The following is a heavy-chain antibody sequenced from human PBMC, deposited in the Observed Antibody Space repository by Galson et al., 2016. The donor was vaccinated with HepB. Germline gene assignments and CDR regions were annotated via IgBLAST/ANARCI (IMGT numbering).Heavy chain of an antibody. V-gene: IGHV1-24*01. D-gene: IGHD3-3*01. Sequence: SVKVSCKVSGYTLTELSTHWVRQTPGKGLEWMGGFDPETDETIYAQRFQGRVTMTADTPTETAYMDLRSLTSEDTAVYYCATARLTVWNSYYAFDYWGQGTLITVSS. J-gene: IGHJ4*02. CDR1: GYTLTELS. CDR3: ATARLTVWNSYYAFDY. CDR2: FDPETDET.